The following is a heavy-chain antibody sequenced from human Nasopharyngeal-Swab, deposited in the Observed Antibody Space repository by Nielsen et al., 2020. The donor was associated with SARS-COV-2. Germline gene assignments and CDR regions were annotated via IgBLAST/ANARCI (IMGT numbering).Heavy chain of an antibody. CDR3: ARPDRWYGYGLDI. D-gene: IGHD3-10*01. J-gene: IGHJ3*02. V-gene: IGHV4-4*02. CDR1: GGSISSFNW. Sequence: SETLSLTCDVSGGSISSFNWWTWVRQPPGKGLEWIGQIHRFGNTNFNPSLKSRVTMPIDKSKNQFSLRLKSMTAADTAVYYCARPDRWYGYGLDIWGQGTMVTVSS. CDR2: IHRFGNT.